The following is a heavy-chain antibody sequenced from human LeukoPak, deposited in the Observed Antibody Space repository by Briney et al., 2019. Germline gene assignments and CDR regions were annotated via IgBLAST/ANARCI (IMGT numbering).Heavy chain of an antibody. J-gene: IGHJ4*02. V-gene: IGHV3-21*03. CDR1: GFTLSTYS. D-gene: IGHD1-1*01. CDR3: AKSRSGSANWALQIFDN. CDR2: ISGTSSYI. Sequence: PGGSLRLSCAASGFTLSTYSMNWVRQAPGKGLEWVSSISGTSSYIYYAGSVKGRFTISRDNAKNSLSLQMNSLRAEDTAVYFCAKSRSGSANWALQIFDNWGQGTLVTVSS.